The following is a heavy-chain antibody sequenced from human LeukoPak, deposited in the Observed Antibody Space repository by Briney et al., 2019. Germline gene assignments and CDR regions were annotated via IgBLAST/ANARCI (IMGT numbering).Heavy chain of an antibody. CDR3: AKATNTATGTPTLAIDY. D-gene: IGHD6-13*01. Sequence: GGSLRLSCAASGFIFSDYYMSWIRQAPGKGLEWVSYISSTSSYTAYADSVKGRFSISRDNAKNSLYLQMNSLRAEDTAVYFCAKATNTATGTPTLAIDYWGQGTLVTVSS. J-gene: IGHJ4*02. V-gene: IGHV3-11*05. CDR2: ISSTSSYT. CDR1: GFIFSDYY.